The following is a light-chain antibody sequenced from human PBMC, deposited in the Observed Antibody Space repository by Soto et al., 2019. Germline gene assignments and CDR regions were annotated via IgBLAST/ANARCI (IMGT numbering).Light chain of an antibody. CDR2: DVN. Sequence: QSALTQPASVSGSPGQSITISCTGTSGDIGAYDYVSWFQQHPGKAPKIMLYDVNNRLSGVSNRFSGSKSGNTASLTISGLQDEDESDYYCSSFTTSNTLIFGGGTKVTVL. CDR3: SSFTTSNTLI. V-gene: IGLV2-14*03. CDR1: SGDIGAYDY. J-gene: IGLJ2*01.